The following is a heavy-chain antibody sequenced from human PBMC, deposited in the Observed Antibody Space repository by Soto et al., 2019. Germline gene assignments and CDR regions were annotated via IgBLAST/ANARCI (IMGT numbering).Heavy chain of an antibody. CDR3: AMVDNYVTPTPPDV. CDR1: GYIFVNYG. J-gene: IGHJ6*02. D-gene: IGHD3-16*01. CDR2: ISRYSGNT. Sequence: QVQLVQSGDEVRKPGSSVKVSCKASGYIFVNYGIAWVRQAPGQGLEWLGWISRYSGNTQYASKVQGRLTMTTDTSTITAYLDLVSLTSDDTAVYCCAMVDNYVTPTPPDVWGQGTTVTVSS. V-gene: IGHV1-18*01.